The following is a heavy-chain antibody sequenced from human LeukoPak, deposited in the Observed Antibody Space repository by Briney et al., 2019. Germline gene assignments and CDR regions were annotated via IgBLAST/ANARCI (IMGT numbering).Heavy chain of an antibody. J-gene: IGHJ4*02. CDR3: ATYAVAGTEY. CDR2: ISSSSTTM. D-gene: IGHD6-19*01. Sequence: GGSLRLSCAASGFTFSSYSMNWVRQAPGKGLEWVSYISSSSTTMYHAASVKGRFTISRDNAKNSLYLQMNSLRDEDTAVYYCATYAVAGTEYWGQGTLLTVSS. V-gene: IGHV3-48*02. CDR1: GFTFSSYS.